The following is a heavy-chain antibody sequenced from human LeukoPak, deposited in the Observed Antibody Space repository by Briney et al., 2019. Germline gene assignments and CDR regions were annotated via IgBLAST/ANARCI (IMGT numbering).Heavy chain of an antibody. Sequence: SETLSLTCAVYGGSFSGYYWSWIRQPPGKGLEWIGEINHSGSTNYNPSLKSRVTISVDTSKNQFSLKLSSVTAADTAVYYCAGFQWELEELYDYWGQGTLVTVSS. D-gene: IGHD1-26*01. J-gene: IGHJ4*02. V-gene: IGHV4-34*01. CDR1: GGSFSGYY. CDR3: AGFQWELEELYDY. CDR2: INHSGST.